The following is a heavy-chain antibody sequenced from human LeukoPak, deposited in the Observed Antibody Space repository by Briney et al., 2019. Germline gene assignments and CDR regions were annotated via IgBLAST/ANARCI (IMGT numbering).Heavy chain of an antibody. CDR3: AGGGSSGWSYYFDY. D-gene: IGHD6-19*01. CDR2: IYYSGST. Sequence: SETLSLTCTVSGGSISSYYWSWIRQPPGKGLEWIGYIYYSGSTNYNPSLKSRVTISVDTSKNQFSLKLSSVTAADTAVYYCAGGGSSGWSYYFDYWGQGTLVTVSS. CDR1: GGSISSYY. J-gene: IGHJ4*02. V-gene: IGHV4-59*01.